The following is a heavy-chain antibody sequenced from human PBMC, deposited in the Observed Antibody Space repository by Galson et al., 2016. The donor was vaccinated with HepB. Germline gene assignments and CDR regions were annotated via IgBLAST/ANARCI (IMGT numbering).Heavy chain of an antibody. J-gene: IGHJ3*01. Sequence: SVKVSCKASGYTFTSYDINWVRQATGQGLEWMGWMNPNSGNTGHAQKFQGRVTMTRNTSINAAYMELSSLISEDTAVYYCARRTPFYDFWSGNSQDAFDFWGQGTMVTVSS. CDR2: MNPNSGNT. V-gene: IGHV1-8*01. CDR1: GYTFTSYD. CDR3: ARRTPFYDFWSGNSQDAFDF. D-gene: IGHD3-3*01.